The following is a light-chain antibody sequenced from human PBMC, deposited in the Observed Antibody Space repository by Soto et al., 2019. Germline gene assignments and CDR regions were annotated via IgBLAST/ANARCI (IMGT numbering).Light chain of an antibody. J-gene: IGKJ3*01. CDR2: DTS. CDR1: QDISRF. V-gene: IGKV1-17*03. CDR3: QHCDYLPI. Sequence: DVQMTQSPSAMSASVGDRVTITCRASQDISRFVAWFQQKPGKAPERLIYDTSTLQVGVPSRFSGGGSGTEFTLAISGLQPEDFATYYCQHCDYLPIFGPGTTVDFK.